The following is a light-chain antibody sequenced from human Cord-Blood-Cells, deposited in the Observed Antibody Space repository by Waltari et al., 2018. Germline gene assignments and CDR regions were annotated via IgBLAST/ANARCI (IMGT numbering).Light chain of an antibody. Sequence: QSALTQPPSASGSPGQSLTISCTGTSSDVGGYNYVSWYQQHPGKAPKLMIYEVSKRPSGVPDRFSGFKSDNTASMTVSGLQAEGEADYYFSSYAGNNNLVFGGGTKLTVL. V-gene: IGLV2-8*01. J-gene: IGLJ3*02. CDR1: SSDVGGYNY. CDR2: EVS. CDR3: SSYAGNNNLV.